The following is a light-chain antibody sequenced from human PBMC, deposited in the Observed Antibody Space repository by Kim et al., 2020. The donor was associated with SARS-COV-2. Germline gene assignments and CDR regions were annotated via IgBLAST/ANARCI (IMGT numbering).Light chain of an antibody. Sequence: GQSVTISCSGSHSNIKSNMINLYQQLPGTAPKLLIYNTDQRPSGVPVRFSGSKSGTSASLAISGLRSEDEADYYCSSWDDSLNGVLFGGGTKLTVL. CDR2: NTD. CDR3: SSWDDSLNGVL. V-gene: IGLV1-44*01. J-gene: IGLJ2*01. CDR1: HSNIKSNM.